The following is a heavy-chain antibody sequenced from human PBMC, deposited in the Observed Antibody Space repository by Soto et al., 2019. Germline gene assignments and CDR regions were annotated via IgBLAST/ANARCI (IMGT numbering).Heavy chain of an antibody. D-gene: IGHD1-1*01. CDR1: GFTFSDHY. V-gene: IGHV3-11*06. J-gene: IGHJ4*02. CDR2: SSNSGTFS. Sequence: GGSLRPSCEGSGFTFSDHYISWTRQAPGKGLEWISYSSNSGTFSRYADSVKGRFSTSRDNTKNLLYLQMNSLRAEDTAVYYCARSGDNYNRLDYWGQGTPVTVSS. CDR3: ARSGDNYNRLDY.